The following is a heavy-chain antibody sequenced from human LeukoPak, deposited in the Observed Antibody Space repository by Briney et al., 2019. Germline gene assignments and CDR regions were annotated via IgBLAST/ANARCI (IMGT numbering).Heavy chain of an antibody. D-gene: IGHD3-3*01. CDR3: ARDALDFWSGYHDY. CDR1: GGTFSSYA. V-gene: IGHV1-69*05. Sequence: SVKVSCKASGGTFSSYAISWVRQAPGQGLEWMGRIIPIFGTANYAQKFQGGVTITTDESTSTAYMELSSLRSEDTAVYYCARDALDFWSGYHDYWGQGTLVTVSS. J-gene: IGHJ4*02. CDR2: IIPIFGTA.